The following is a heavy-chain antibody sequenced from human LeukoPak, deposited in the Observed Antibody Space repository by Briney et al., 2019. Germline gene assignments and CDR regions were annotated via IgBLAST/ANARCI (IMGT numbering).Heavy chain of an antibody. D-gene: IGHD3-10*01. V-gene: IGHV3-72*01. CDR2: TRSKPYSYTT. CDR3: ARGPYYYGSGSHHY. CDR1: GFTFSDHS. J-gene: IGHJ4*02. Sequence: GGSLRLSCATSGFTFSDHSMDWVRQAPGKGLEWVGRTRSKPYSYTTQYAASVKGRFTISRDDSKNSLYLQMNSLKPEDTAVYYCARGPYYYGSGSHHYWGQGTLVTVSS.